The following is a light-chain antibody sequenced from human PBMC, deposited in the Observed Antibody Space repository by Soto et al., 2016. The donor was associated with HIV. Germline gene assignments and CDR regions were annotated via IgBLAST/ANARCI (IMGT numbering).Light chain of an antibody. CDR2: KAS. V-gene: IGKV1-5*03. Sequence: DIQMTQSPSTLSASVGDRVTITCRASQSIGTWLAWYQQKPGKAPKLLIYKASSLESGVPSRFSGSGSGTEFTLTISSLQPDDFATYYCQQYNTYPYAFGQGTKPGDQT. CDR3: QQYNTYPYA. CDR1: QSIGTW. J-gene: IGKJ2*01.